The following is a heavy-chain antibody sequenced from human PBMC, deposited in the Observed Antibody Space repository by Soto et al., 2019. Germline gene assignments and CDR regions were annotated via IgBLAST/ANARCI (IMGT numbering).Heavy chain of an antibody. J-gene: IGHJ4*02. D-gene: IGHD5-18*01. CDR3: ARGAADTAMVDS. V-gene: IGHV4-59*01. Sequence: TLSLTCTVSGGSIRSYYWTWIRQPPGKGLEWLGYIFYSGSTFYNPSLKSRVTISIHTSKSQFSLQLTSVTAADTAVYYCARGAADTAMVDSWGQGTLVTVSS. CDR2: IFYSGST. CDR1: GGSIRSYY.